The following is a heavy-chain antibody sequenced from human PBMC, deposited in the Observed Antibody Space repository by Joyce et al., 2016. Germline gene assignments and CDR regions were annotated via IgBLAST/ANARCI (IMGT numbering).Heavy chain of an antibody. V-gene: IGHV3-15*01. CDR1: GFSFSNAW. J-gene: IGHJ3*02. CDR3: TTGIQAYCSGASCYRFLDGFEI. Sequence: EVQLVESGGGLVKPGGSLRLSCAASGFSFSNAWVGWVRQAQGKELVWLGRIKTKSDGGTTDYAAPMKGRFTISRDDSKNTLYIQMNNLKTEDTGMYYCTTGIQAYCSGASCYRFLDGFEIWGPGTMVTVSS. D-gene: IGHD2-2*01. CDR2: IKTKSDGGTT.